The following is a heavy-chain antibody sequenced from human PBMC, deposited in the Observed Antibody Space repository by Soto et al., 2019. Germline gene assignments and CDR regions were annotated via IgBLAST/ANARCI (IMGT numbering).Heavy chain of an antibody. D-gene: IGHD3-22*01. CDR1: GFTVSNIY. J-gene: IGHJ4*01. Sequence: PGGSLRLSCAASGFTVSNIYLSWVRQAPGKGLEWVSAVYADGSTHYADSVKGRFTISRDNSKNTLYLQMYNLRAGDTAAYYCTRDPSDSFHGDYWGHGTLVTVSS. CDR2: VYADGST. CDR3: TRDPSDSFHGDY. V-gene: IGHV3-66*01.